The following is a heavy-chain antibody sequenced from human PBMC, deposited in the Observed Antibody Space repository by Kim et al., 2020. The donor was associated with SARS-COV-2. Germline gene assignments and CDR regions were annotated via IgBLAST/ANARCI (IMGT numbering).Heavy chain of an antibody. CDR2: IYHSGST. Sequence: SETLSLTCAVSGGSISSSNWWSWVRQPPGKGLEWIGEIYHSGSTNYNPSLKSRVTISVDKSKNQFSLKLSSVTAADTAVYYCARRALAAAGMLIDYWGQGTLVTVSS. CDR1: GGSISSSNW. CDR3: ARRALAAAGMLIDY. D-gene: IGHD6-13*01. J-gene: IGHJ4*02. V-gene: IGHV4-4*02.